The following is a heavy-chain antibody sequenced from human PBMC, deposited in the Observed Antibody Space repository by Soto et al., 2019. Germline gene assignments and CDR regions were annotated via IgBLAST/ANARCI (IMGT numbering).Heavy chain of an antibody. D-gene: IGHD6-13*01. Sequence: QVQLEQSGPEVRKPGASVRVSCQATGYIFTNFGISWVRQATGKGLEWVGWISGYNDNTHYAQKLQGRVSMSTETSTGTAYMDLRSLRSDDTSIYYCVRDSSSWFYYFYGMDVWGQGTTVTVSS. CDR3: VRDSSSWFYYFYGMDV. CDR2: ISGYNDNT. V-gene: IGHV1-18*01. J-gene: IGHJ6*02. CDR1: GYIFTNFG.